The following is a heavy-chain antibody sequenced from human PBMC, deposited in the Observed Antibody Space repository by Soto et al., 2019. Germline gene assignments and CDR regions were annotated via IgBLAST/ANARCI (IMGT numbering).Heavy chain of an antibody. D-gene: IGHD3-22*01. Sequence: GASVKVSCKASGYTFTSYGISWVRQAPGQGLEWMGWISAYNGNTNYAQKLQGRVTMTTDTSTSTAYMELRSLRSDDTAVYYCARGWYYYDSSGHFDYWGQGTLVTVSS. CDR2: ISAYNGNT. CDR1: GYTFTSYG. V-gene: IGHV1-18*01. J-gene: IGHJ4*02. CDR3: ARGWYYYDSSGHFDY.